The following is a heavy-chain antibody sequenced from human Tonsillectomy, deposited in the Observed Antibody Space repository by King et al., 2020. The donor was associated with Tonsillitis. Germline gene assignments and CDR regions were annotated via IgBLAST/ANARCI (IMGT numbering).Heavy chain of an antibody. J-gene: IGHJ4*02. CDR3: ARDLCGGDCYSFDY. Sequence: VQLVESGGGVVQPGRSLRLSCAASGFTFDTYGMHWVRQAPGKGLDWVAITWYDGSNKDYGDSVKGRFTISRDNPKNTLYLQMNSLRVEDTAVYYCARDLCGGDCYSFDYWGQGTLVTVSS. D-gene: IGHD2-21*01. CDR1: GFTFDTYG. CDR2: TWYDGSNK. V-gene: IGHV3-33*01.